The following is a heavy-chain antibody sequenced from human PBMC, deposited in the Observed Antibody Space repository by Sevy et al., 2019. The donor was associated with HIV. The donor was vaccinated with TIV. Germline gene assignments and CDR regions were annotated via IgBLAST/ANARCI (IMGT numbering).Heavy chain of an antibody. CDR2: INQDGSEE. J-gene: IGHJ6*02. D-gene: IGHD3-16*01. V-gene: IGHV3-7*01. CDR1: AFTFSSYW. CDR3: ARTGSYADTYYYYYAMDV. Sequence: GGSLRLSCAASAFTFSSYWMTWVRQAPGKGLEWVANINQDGSEENYVDSVKGRFTIFRDNAKNSLFLQMHSLRAEDTAVYYCARTGSYADTYYYYYAMDVWGPGTTVTVSS.